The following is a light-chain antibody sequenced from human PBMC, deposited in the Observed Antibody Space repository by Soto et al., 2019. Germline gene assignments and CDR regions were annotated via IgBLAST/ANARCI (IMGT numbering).Light chain of an antibody. CDR3: QTWGTGYVV. Sequence: QLVLTQSPSASASLGASVKLTCTLDSGHSSYSIAWHQQQPEEGPRFLMTLDNNGRHTRGDGIPDRFSGSSSGAERYLTISSLHSDDEADYYCQTWGTGYVVFGGGTQLTVL. V-gene: IGLV4-69*01. CDR2: LDNNGRH. CDR1: SGHSSYS. J-gene: IGLJ2*01.